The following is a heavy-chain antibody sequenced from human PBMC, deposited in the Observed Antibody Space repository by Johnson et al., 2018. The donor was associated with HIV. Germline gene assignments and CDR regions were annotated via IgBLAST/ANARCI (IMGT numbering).Heavy chain of an antibody. Sequence: VQLVESGGGVVRPGGSLRLSCAASGFSFDDYGMSWVRQAPGKGLEWVSGINWNGGSTGYADSVKGRFSISRDNAKNSLYLQMNSLRAEDTALYYCARSLRVTIFGVFIYHPDAFDIWGQGTMVTVSS. J-gene: IGHJ3*02. CDR2: INWNGGST. CDR3: ARSLRVTIFGVFIYHPDAFDI. V-gene: IGHV3-20*04. CDR1: GFSFDDYG. D-gene: IGHD3-3*01.